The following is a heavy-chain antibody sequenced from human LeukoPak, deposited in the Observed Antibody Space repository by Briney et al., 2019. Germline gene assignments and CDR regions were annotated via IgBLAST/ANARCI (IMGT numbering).Heavy chain of an antibody. Sequence: GASVKVSCKASGYTFTSYGINWVRQAPGQGLEWMGWMNPNSGNTGYAQKFQGRVTMTRNTSISTAYMELSSLRSEDTAVYYCARYPRGAGSSSHMDVWGKGTTVTISS. J-gene: IGHJ6*03. CDR1: GYTFTSYG. D-gene: IGHD6-13*01. V-gene: IGHV1-8*01. CDR3: ARYPRGAGSSSHMDV. CDR2: MNPNSGNT.